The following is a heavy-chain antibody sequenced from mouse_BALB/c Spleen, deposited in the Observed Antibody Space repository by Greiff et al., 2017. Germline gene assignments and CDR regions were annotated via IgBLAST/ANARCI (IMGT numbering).Heavy chain of an antibody. Sequence: QVTLKESGPGILQPSQTLSLTCSFSGFSLSTSGMGVGWIRQPSGKGLEWLAHIWWDDDKRYNPALKSRLTISKDTSSNQVFLKIASVDTADTATYYCARYYDYDDYYAMDYWGQGTSVTVSS. J-gene: IGHJ4*01. CDR1: GFSLSTSGMG. V-gene: IGHV8-8*01. CDR2: IWWDDDK. CDR3: ARYYDYDDYYAMDY. D-gene: IGHD2-4*01.